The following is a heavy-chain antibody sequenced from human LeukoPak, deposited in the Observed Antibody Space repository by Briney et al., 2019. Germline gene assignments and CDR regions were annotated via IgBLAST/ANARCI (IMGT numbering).Heavy chain of an antibody. CDR3: AKPCRSGLSPFDAFDI. V-gene: IGHV3-23*01. CDR1: GFTFTSYA. J-gene: IGHJ3*02. Sequence: PGGSLRLSCAASGFTFTSYAMSWVRQAPGKGLEWVSANSGSGDSTYYADSVKGRFTISRDNYRSTLYLQMNDLRAEDTAVYYCAKPCRSGLSPFDAFDIWGQGTMVTVSS. D-gene: IGHD6-19*01. CDR2: NSGSGDST.